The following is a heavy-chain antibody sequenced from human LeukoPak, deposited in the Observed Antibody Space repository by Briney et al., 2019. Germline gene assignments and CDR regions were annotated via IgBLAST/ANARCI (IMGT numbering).Heavy chain of an antibody. CDR2: IYYSGST. Sequence: SETLSLTCTVSGGSISSYYWSWIRQPPGKGLEWIGYIYYSGSTYYNPSLKSRVSISVDTSKNQFSLKLSSVTAADTAVYYCAGNHLNAFDIWGQGTMVTVSS. CDR1: GGSISSYY. CDR3: AGNHLNAFDI. V-gene: IGHV4-59*01. J-gene: IGHJ3*02.